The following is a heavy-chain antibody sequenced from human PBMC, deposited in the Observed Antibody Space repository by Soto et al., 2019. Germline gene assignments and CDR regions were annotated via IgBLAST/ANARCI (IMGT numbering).Heavy chain of an antibody. CDR1: GFTSNSYD. CDR2: IGTAGAP. J-gene: IGHJ6*02. Sequence: GGSLRLSCAASGFTSNSYDMHWVRQVTGKGLEWVSAIGTAGAPYYPGSVKGRFTISRENAKNSLYLQMNSLRDGDTAVYYCARGSTYSGLDVWGQGTTVTVSS. CDR3: ARGSTYSGLDV. V-gene: IGHV3-13*05.